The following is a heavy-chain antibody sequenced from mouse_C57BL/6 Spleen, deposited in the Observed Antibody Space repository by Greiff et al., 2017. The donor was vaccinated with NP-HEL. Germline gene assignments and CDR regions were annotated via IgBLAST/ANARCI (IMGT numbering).Heavy chain of an antibody. CDR2: LRSKSSNYAT. J-gene: IGHJ4*01. CDR3: GGENYYDYPYAMDY. D-gene: IGHD2-4*01. CDR1: GFTFNTYA. V-gene: IGHV10-3*01. Sequence: EVQVVASGGGLVQPKGSLKLSCAASGFTFNTYAMHWVRQAPGKGLEWVARLRSKSSNYATYYADSVKDRFTISRDDSQSMLYLQMNNLKTEDTAMYYSGGENYYDYPYAMDYWGQGTSVTVSS.